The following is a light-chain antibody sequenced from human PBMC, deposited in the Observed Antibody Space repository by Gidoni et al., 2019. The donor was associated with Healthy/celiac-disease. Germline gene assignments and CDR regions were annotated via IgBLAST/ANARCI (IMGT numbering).Light chain of an antibody. CDR2: GKN. V-gene: IGLV3-19*01. CDR3: NSRDSSGNHLV. Sequence: SSELPQAPDVSVALGQTVRITCPGDSLRSYYASWYQQKPGQAPVLVIYGKNNRPSGIPDRFSGSSSGNTASLTITGAQAEDEADYYCNSRDSSGNHLVFGGGTKLTVL. J-gene: IGLJ2*01. CDR1: SLRSYY.